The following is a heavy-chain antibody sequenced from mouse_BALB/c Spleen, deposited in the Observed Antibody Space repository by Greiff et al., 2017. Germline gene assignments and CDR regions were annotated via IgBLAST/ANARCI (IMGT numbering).Heavy chain of an antibody. CDR1: GFTFSSYA. V-gene: IGHV5-9-4*01. J-gene: IGHJ4*01. CDR2: ISSGGRYT. CDR3: ASDSPDYYAIDY. D-gene: IGHD6-2*01. Sequence: EVQLVESGGGLVKPGGSLKLSCAASGFTFSSYAMSWVRQSPEKRLEWVAEISSGGRYTAYPDTVTGSFTISRDNAKNTPYLEMSSLRSEDTAMYYCASDSPDYYAIDYWGQGTTVTVSA.